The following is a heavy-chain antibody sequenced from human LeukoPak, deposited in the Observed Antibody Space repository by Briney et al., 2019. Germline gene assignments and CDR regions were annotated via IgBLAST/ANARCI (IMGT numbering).Heavy chain of an antibody. CDR2: IYYSGST. J-gene: IGHJ4*02. V-gene: IGHV4-39*01. D-gene: IGHD2/OR15-2a*01. CDR3: ARRTMGPNYLYYFDY. Sequence: SETLSLTCTVSGGSISSSSYYWGWIRQPPGKGLEWIGSIYYSGSTYYNPSLKSRVTISVDTSKNQFSLKLSCVTAADTAVYYCARRTMGPNYLYYFDYWGQGTLVYVSS. CDR1: GGSISSSSYY.